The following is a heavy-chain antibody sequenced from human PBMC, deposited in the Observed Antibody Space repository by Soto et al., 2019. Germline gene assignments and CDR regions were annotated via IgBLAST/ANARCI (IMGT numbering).Heavy chain of an antibody. J-gene: IGHJ5*02. CDR1: GFTFSTYG. V-gene: IGHV3-30*03. Sequence: PGGSLRLSCTASGFTFSTYGMHWVRQAPGKGLEWVAVISYDGSNEYYADAVKGRFIVSRDSATNTLFLQMNSLREEDTAVYYCARGGSVYEWVFHWFGPWGQGTLVTVSS. CDR2: ISYDGSNE. CDR3: ARGGSVYEWVFHWFGP. D-gene: IGHD5-12*01.